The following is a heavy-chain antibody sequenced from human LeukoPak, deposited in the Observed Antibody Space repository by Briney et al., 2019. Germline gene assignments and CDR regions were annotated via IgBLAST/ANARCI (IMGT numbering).Heavy chain of an antibody. J-gene: IGHJ1*01. Sequence: PGGSLRLSCAASGFTFSSYWMHWVRQSPGNCLDWVSLINSDGSRRYADSVKGGFTVCRDNAKNTVSMQMNSLRAEDTGVYYCARAPSEIGGYYPEYFRHWGQGTLVIVSS. CDR3: ARAPSEIGGYYPEYFRH. CDR1: GFTFSSYW. V-gene: IGHV3-74*01. D-gene: IGHD3-22*01. CDR2: INSDGSR.